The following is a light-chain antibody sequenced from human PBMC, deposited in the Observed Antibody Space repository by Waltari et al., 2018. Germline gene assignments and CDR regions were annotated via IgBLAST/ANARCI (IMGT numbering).Light chain of an antibody. CDR2: VNT. V-gene: IGLV1-40*01. CDR3: QTYDSSLTAWV. Sequence: QSVLTQPPSVSGAPGQRVTISCTGTGSNLGAGYDVHWYQQVPGTCPKLLIFVNTNRPSGVPDRFSASKSGTSASLAITGLQAEDEADYYCQTYDSSLTAWVFGGGTKLTVL. J-gene: IGLJ3*02. CDR1: GSNLGAGYD.